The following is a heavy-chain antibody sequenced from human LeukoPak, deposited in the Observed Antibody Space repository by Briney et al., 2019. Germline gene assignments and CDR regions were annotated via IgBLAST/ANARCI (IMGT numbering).Heavy chain of an antibody. CDR2: IYPGDSDT. J-gene: IGHJ2*01. V-gene: IGHV5-51*01. Sequence: GESLKISCKGSGYSFTSYWIGWVRQMPGKGLEWVGIIYPGDSDTRYSPSLQGQVTISADKSISTAYLQWSSLKASDTAMYYCARCRGHEIRSVDSSGWSYWYFDLWGRGTLVTVSS. D-gene: IGHD6-19*01. CDR3: ARCRGHEIRSVDSSGWSYWYFDL. CDR1: GYSFTSYW.